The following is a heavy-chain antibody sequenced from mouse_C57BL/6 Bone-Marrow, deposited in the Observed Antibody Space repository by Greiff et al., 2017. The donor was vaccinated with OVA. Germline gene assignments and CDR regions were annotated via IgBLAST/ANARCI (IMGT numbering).Heavy chain of an antibody. V-gene: IGHV1-54*01. CDR2: INPGSGGT. CDR1: GYAFTNYL. J-gene: IGHJ1*03. Sequence: QVQLQQSGAELVRPGTSVKVSCKASGYAFTNYLIEWVKQRPGQGLEWIGVINPGSGGTNYNEKFKGKATLTADKSSSTAYMQLSSLTSEDSAVYFCARREGLYYDGSSWYFDVWGTGTTVTVSS. CDR3: ARREGLYYDGSSWYFDV. D-gene: IGHD1-1*01.